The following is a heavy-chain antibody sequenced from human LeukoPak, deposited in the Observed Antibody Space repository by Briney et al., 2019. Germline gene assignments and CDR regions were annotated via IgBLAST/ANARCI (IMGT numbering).Heavy chain of an antibody. Sequence: GESLKISCKGSGYSFTSYWIGWVRQMPGKGLEWMGIIYPGDSDTRYSPSFQGQVTISADKSISTAYLQWSSLKASDTAMYYCARPPYSGSYYDAFHIWGQGTLVTVSS. CDR1: GYSFTSYW. D-gene: IGHD1-26*01. CDR2: IYPGDSDT. CDR3: ARPPYSGSYYDAFHI. V-gene: IGHV5-51*01. J-gene: IGHJ3*02.